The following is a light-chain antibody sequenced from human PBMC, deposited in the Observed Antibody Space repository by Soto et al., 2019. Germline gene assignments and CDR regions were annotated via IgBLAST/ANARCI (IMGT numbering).Light chain of an antibody. V-gene: IGLV1-44*01. CDR3: AAWDDSLNGYV. Sequence: SVLTQPPSASGTPGQRVTISCSGSSSNIGSNTVNWYQQLPGTAPKLLIYSYNQRPSGVPDRFSGSKSVTSASLAISGLQSEDEADYYCAAWDDSLNGYVFGTGTKVTVL. J-gene: IGLJ1*01. CDR1: SSNIGSNT. CDR2: SYN.